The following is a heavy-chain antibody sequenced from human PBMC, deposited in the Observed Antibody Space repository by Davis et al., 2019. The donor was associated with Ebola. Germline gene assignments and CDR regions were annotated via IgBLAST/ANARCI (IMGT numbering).Heavy chain of an antibody. CDR1: GFTFSDYH. CDR3: ARGNGQNYGSALDY. J-gene: IGHJ4*02. D-gene: IGHD3-10*01. V-gene: IGHV3-30-3*01. CDR2: MSSDGSNK. Sequence: GESLKISCAASGFTFSDYHMDWVRLAPGKGLEWVAVMSSDGSNKYYADSVRGRFTISRDNSKNTLYLEMNSLRVEDTAVYYCARGNGQNYGSALDYWGQRTLVTVSS.